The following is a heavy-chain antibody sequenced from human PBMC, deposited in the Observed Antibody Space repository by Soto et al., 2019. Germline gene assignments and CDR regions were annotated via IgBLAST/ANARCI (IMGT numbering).Heavy chain of an antibody. CDR3: ASGIQLWLRRINNGYSG. J-gene: IGHJ4*02. CDR2: IIPMFGTA. CDR1: GGTFSTYA. Sequence: QAQLVQSGAEVKKPESSVKVSCKAPGGTFSTYAISWVRQAPGQGLEWMGGIIPMFGTANYAQRFQDRVTITADESTNTVSMELSSLRSEDTAVYFCASGIQLWLRRINNGYSGWGQGTLVTVSS. V-gene: IGHV1-69*12. D-gene: IGHD5-18*01.